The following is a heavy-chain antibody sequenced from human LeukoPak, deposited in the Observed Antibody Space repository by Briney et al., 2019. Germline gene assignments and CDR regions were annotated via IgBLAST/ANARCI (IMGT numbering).Heavy chain of an antibody. D-gene: IGHD6-19*01. CDR1: GGFISSSSYY. Sequence: SETLSLTCTVSGGFISSSSYYWGWIRQPPGKGLERIGSIYYSGSTYYNPSLKSRVTISVDTSKNQFSLKLSSVTAADTAVYYCARDRAVSGWYPFDYWGQGTLVTVSS. CDR2: IYYSGST. J-gene: IGHJ4*02. V-gene: IGHV4-39*07. CDR3: ARDRAVSGWYPFDY.